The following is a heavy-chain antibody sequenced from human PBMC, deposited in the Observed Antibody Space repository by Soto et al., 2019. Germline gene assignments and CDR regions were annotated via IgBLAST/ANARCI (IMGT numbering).Heavy chain of an antibody. Sequence: SVKVSCKASGGTFSSYAISWVRQAPGQGLEWMGGIIPIFGTANYAQKFQGRVTITADESTSTAYMELSSLRSEDTAVYYCASASITMIVVVANDAFDIWGQGTMVTVSS. CDR3: ASASITMIVVVANDAFDI. J-gene: IGHJ3*02. CDR2: IIPIFGTA. CDR1: GGTFSSYA. D-gene: IGHD3-22*01. V-gene: IGHV1-69*13.